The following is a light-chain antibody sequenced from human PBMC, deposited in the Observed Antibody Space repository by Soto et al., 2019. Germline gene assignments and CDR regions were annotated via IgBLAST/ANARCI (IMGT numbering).Light chain of an antibody. CDR2: TAS. V-gene: IGKV1-5*03. Sequence: DIQMTQSPSTLSASVGDRVTITCRASQSISNWLAWYQQKPGKAPKLLIYTASSLESGVPSRFSGSGSGTEFTLTISSLQPDDFATYYCQQYDSYSWTF. CDR3: QQYDSYSWT. CDR1: QSISNW. J-gene: IGKJ1*01.